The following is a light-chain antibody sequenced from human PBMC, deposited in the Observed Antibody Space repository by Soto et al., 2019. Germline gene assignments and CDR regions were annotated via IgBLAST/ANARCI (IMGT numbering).Light chain of an antibody. CDR1: QSVSGN. CDR3: QQYNNWPRT. J-gene: IGKJ1*01. CDR2: GAS. Sequence: EIVMTQSPATLSVSPGERATLSCRASQSVSGNLAWYQRKPGQPPRLLIYGASTRATGIPARFSGSGSGTEFTLTISSLQAEDFAVYYCQQYNNWPRTFGQGTKVEIK. V-gene: IGKV3-15*01.